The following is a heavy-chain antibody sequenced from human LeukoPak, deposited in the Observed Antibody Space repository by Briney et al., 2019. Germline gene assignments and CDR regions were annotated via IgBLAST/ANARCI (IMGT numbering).Heavy chain of an antibody. Sequence: SETLSLTCTVSGGSISSGGYYWSWIRQHPGKGLEWIGYIYYSGSTYYNPSLKSRVTISVDTSKNQFSLKLSSVTAADTAVYYCARDGGSGWYRKYFDYWGQGTLVTVSS. CDR3: ARDGGSGWYRKYFDY. CDR2: IYYSGST. D-gene: IGHD6-19*01. J-gene: IGHJ4*02. CDR1: GGSISSGGYY. V-gene: IGHV4-31*03.